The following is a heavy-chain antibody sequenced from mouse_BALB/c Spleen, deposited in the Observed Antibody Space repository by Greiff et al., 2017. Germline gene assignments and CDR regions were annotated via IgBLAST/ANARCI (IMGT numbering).Heavy chain of an antibody. V-gene: IGHV1-18*01. CDR2: IDPYYGGT. J-gene: IGHJ2*01. Sequence: EVQLQQSGPELEKPGASVKISCKASGYSFTGYNMNWVKQSNGKSLEWIGNIDPYYGGTSYNQKFKSKATLTVDNSSSTAYMELRSLTSEDSAVYYCANYYYGSSSYYFDYWGQGTTLTVSS. CDR1: GYSFTGYN. D-gene: IGHD1-1*01. CDR3: ANYYYGSSSYYFDY.